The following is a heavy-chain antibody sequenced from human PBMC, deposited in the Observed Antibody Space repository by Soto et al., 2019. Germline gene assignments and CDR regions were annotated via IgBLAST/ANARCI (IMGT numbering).Heavy chain of an antibody. Sequence: QVQLVQSGAEVKKPGSSVKVSCKASGGTFSSYTISWVRQAPGQGLEWMGRIIPILGIANYAQKFQGRVTMPADKSTSTAYMALSSLRSEDTAVYYCARDCSSTSCYLVWMEREGRMDVWGQGTTVTVSS. CDR1: GGTFSSYT. CDR3: ARDCSSTSCYLVWMEREGRMDV. CDR2: IIPILGIA. D-gene: IGHD2-2*01. V-gene: IGHV1-69*08. J-gene: IGHJ6*02.